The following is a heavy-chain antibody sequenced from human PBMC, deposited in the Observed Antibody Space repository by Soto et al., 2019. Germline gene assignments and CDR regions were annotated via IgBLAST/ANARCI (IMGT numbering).Heavy chain of an antibody. V-gene: IGHV1-3*01. CDR3: ASYNGSGSTYYYYMDV. Sequence: GASVKVSCKASGYTFTSYAMHWVRQAPGQRLEWMGWINAGNGNTKYSQKFQGRVTITRDTSASTAYMELSSLRSEDTAVYYCASYNGSGSTYYYYMDVWGKGTTVTVSS. J-gene: IGHJ6*03. D-gene: IGHD3-10*01. CDR1: GYTFTSYA. CDR2: INAGNGNT.